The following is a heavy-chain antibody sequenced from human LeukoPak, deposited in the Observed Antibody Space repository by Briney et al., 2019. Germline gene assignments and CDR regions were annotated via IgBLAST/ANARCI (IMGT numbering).Heavy chain of an antibody. J-gene: IGHJ6*03. CDR1: GGSTINYY. CDR3: ARLKFYDSTGYNKAYYMDV. D-gene: IGHD3-9*01. V-gene: IGHV4-4*07. CDR2: IYTTGTT. Sequence: PSETLSLTCTVSGGSTINYYWSWIRQSAGKGLEWVGRIYTTGTTDYNPSLESRLTMSIDTSKNQFSLKLRSVTAADTAIYYCARLKFYDSTGYNKAYYMDVWGKGLSVTVSS.